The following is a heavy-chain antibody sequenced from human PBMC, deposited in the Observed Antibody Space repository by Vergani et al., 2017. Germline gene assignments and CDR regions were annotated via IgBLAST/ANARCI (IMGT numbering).Heavy chain of an antibody. Sequence: QVQLVESGGGVVQPGRSLRLSCAASGFTFSSYAMHWVRQAPGKGLEWVAVISYDGSNKYYADSVKGRFTISRDNSKNTLYLQMNSLRAEDTAVYYCARPPYLSGGRAVPGYNWFDPWGQGTLVTVSS. CDR1: GFTFSSYA. J-gene: IGHJ5*02. CDR3: ARPPYLSGGRAVPGYNWFDP. V-gene: IGHV3-30-3*01. D-gene: IGHD2-15*01. CDR2: ISYDGSNK.